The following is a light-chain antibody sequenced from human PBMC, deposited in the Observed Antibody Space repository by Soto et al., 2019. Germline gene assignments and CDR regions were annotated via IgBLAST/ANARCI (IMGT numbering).Light chain of an antibody. CDR3: NSYTFSTNTV. CDR2: EVS. Sequence: QSALTQPASVSGSPGQSITISCTGTSSDVGGYNYVSWYQQHPGKAPKLMIYEVSNRPSGVSNRFSGSKSGNTASLTISGLRAEDEADYYCNSYTFSTNTVFGTGTKVTVL. J-gene: IGLJ1*01. V-gene: IGLV2-14*01. CDR1: SSDVGGYNY.